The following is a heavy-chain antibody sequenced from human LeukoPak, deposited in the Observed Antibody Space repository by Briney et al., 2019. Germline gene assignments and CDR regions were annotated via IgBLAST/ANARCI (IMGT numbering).Heavy chain of an antibody. CDR2: IYHSGST. D-gene: IGHD3-10*01. CDR1: GGSISSSNW. Sequence: SETLSLTCAVSGGSISSSNWWSWVRQPPGKGLEWIGEIYHSGSTNYNPSLKSRVTISVDKSKNQFSLKLSSVTAADTAVYYCTSITKFRGASNYFDYSGQGTLVTVSS. CDR3: TSITKFRGASNYFDY. J-gene: IGHJ4*02. V-gene: IGHV4-4*02.